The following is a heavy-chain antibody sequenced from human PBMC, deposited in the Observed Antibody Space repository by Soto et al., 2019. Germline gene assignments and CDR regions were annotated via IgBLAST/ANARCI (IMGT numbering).Heavy chain of an antibody. CDR1: DFFFAYN. CDR3: ARETAVGLSEFFTGYRVEYRYMAD. CDR2: MDPKNGDT. V-gene: IGHV1-8*01. Sequence: QVQLVQSGAEVKKPGASMRVSCRASDFFFAYNFNWVRQVPGQGLEWMGWMDPKNGDTDYSQRFRGRVSMTRNASLSTAFLELSSLRPDDTATYYCARETAVGLSEFFTGYRVEYRYMADWGKGTRFTVSS. J-gene: IGHJ6*03. D-gene: IGHD3-9*01.